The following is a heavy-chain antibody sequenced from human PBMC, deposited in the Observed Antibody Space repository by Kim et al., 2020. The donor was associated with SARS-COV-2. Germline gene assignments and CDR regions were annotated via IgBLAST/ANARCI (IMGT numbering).Heavy chain of an antibody. V-gene: IGHV1-24*01. J-gene: IGHJ6*02. D-gene: IGHD6-13*01. Sequence: YAQKFQGRDTMTADTSTDAAYMELSSLRSEDTAVYYCATGPYIAYYGMDVWGQGTTVTVSS. CDR3: ATGPYIAYYGMDV.